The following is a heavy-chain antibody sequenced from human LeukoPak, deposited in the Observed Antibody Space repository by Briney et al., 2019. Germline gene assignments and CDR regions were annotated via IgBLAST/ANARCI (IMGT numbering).Heavy chain of an antibody. V-gene: IGHV3-23*01. Sequence: PGGSLRLSCAASGFAFGNYAMGWVRQAPGKGLEWVSSIDSSGSYTPSADSVKGRLPISRDNFENKLYLQMNSLRAEDTAVYFCAKISTVTDNFGHWGQGTLVTVSS. D-gene: IGHD4-17*01. CDR1: GFAFGNYA. CDR2: IDSSGSYT. CDR3: AKISTVTDNFGH. J-gene: IGHJ4*02.